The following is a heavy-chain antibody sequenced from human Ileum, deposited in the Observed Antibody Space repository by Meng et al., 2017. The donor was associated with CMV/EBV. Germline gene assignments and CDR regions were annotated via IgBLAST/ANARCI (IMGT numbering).Heavy chain of an antibody. CDR2: IDSDGGRI. V-gene: IGHV3-74*01. J-gene: IGHJ4*02. CDR1: GFTFNTYW. Sequence: GESLKNSCAASGFTFNTYWMHWVRQAPGKGLLWVSRIDSDGGRISYADSVKGRFTISRDNAANTLYLQMNSLSAEDTAVYFCASGIRLTGRWGQGTLVTVSS. CDR3: ASGIRLTGR. D-gene: IGHD1-14*01.